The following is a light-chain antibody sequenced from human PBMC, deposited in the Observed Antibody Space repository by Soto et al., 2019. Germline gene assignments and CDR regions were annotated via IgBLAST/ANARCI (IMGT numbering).Light chain of an antibody. J-gene: IGLJ7*01. CDR2: YDS. Sequence: SYELTQPPSVSVAPGKTARITCGGNNIGSKSVHWYQQQPGQAPELVIYYDSDRPSGIPERFSCSNSGNTATLTISMVEAGDEDDSYCQVWDSTSDHAVFGGGTQLTVL. CDR3: QVWDSTSDHAV. V-gene: IGLV3-21*04. CDR1: NIGSKS.